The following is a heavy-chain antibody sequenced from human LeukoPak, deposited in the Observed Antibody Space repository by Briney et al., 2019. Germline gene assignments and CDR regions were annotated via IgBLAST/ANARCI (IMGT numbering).Heavy chain of an antibody. CDR3: ARVGVFEAAAGQFDY. CDR1: GFTFSIYA. D-gene: IGHD6-13*01. CDR2: TSYDESNK. V-gene: IGHV3-30-3*01. J-gene: IGHJ4*02. Sequence: GGSLRLSCAASGFTFSIYAMHWVRQAPGKGLEWVAITSYDESNKYYADSVKGRFTISRDNSKNTLYLQMNSLRAEDTAVYYCARVGVFEAAAGQFDYWGQGTLVTVSS.